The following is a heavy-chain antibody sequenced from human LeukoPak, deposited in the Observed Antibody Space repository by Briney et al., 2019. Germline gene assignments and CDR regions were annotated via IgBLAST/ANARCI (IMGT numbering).Heavy chain of an antibody. Sequence: PSETLSLTCTVSGGSISSSSYYWGWIRQPPGKGLEWIGSIYYSGSTYYNPSLKSRVTICVDTSKTQFSLKLSSVTAADTAVYYCARHFRFRLENTYYYYMDVWGKGTTVTVSS. CDR1: GGSISSSSYY. J-gene: IGHJ6*03. CDR3: ARHFRFRLENTYYYYMDV. V-gene: IGHV4-39*01. CDR2: IYYSGST. D-gene: IGHD2/OR15-2a*01.